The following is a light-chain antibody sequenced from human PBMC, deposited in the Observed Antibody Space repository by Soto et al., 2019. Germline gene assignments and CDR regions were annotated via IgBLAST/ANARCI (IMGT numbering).Light chain of an antibody. CDR3: SSYTSSSTYV. CDR1: SSDVGGYNY. CDR2: DVS. V-gene: IGLV2-14*01. J-gene: IGLJ1*01. Sequence: QSALTQPASVSGSPGQSITISCTGTSSDVGGYNYVSWYQQHSGKAPKLMIYDVSNRPSGVSNRFSGSTSGNTASLTISGLQAEDEADYYCSSYTSSSTYVFGTGTKVTVL.